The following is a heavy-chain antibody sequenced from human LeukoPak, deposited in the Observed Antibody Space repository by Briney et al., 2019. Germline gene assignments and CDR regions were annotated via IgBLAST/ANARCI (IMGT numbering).Heavy chain of an antibody. D-gene: IGHD3-3*01. CDR1: GYTHTSYD. CDR3: ARGGRITIFGVVTKYDY. V-gene: IGHV1-8*01. Sequence: ASVKVSCKASGYTHTSYDINWVRQAAGQGLEWMGWMNPNSGNTGYAQKFQGRVTMTRNTSISTAYMELSSLRSEDTAVYYCARGGRITIFGVVTKYDYWGQGTLVTVSS. CDR2: MNPNSGNT. J-gene: IGHJ4*02.